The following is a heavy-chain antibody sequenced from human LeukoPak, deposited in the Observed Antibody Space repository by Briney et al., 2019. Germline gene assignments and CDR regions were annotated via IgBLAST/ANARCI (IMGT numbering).Heavy chain of an antibody. Sequence: SETLSLTCTVSGGSISSYDCSWIRQPAGKGLDWIGRIYTSGSTNYNPSLKSRVTMSVDTSKNQFSLKLSSVTAADTAVYYCAREYGDYVWFDPWGQGILDTVSS. D-gene: IGHD4-17*01. CDR3: AREYGDYVWFDP. CDR1: GGSISSYD. CDR2: IYTSGST. J-gene: IGHJ5*02. V-gene: IGHV4-4*07.